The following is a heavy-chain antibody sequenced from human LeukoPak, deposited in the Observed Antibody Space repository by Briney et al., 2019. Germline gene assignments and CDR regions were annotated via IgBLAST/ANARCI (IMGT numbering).Heavy chain of an antibody. CDR2: IYNSGST. D-gene: IGHD6-13*01. CDR1: GGSIRSYY. Sequence: SETLSLTCTVSGGSIRSYYWSWIWQPPGKGLEWIGYIYNSGSTNYNPSLKSRVTISVDTSKNQFSLKLTSVTAADTAVYYCARVYYSSSYDYWYFDLWAVAPWSLSPQ. J-gene: IGHJ2*01. V-gene: IGHV4-59*01. CDR3: ARVYYSSSYDYWYFDL.